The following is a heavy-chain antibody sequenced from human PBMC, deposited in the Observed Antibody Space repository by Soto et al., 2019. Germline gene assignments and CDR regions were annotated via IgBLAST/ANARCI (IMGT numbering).Heavy chain of an antibody. Sequence: GGSLRLSCATSGFTFSAYDMNWVRQAPGMGLEWVSLVNGGSGGSTYYADSVKGRFTISRDDSENTLYLQMNSLRAEDTAVYYCAKVFYYYDSSGYYYFDYWGQGTLVTVSS. CDR1: GFTFSAYD. D-gene: IGHD3-22*01. J-gene: IGHJ4*02. CDR3: AKVFYYYDSSGYYYFDY. V-gene: IGHV3-23*01. CDR2: VNGGSGGST.